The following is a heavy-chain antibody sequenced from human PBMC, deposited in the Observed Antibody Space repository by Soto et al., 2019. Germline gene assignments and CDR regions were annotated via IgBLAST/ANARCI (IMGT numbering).Heavy chain of an antibody. CDR3: ASSGISSIAASGYYGMDV. V-gene: IGHV5-51*01. Sequence: GESLKISCKGSGYSFTSYWIGWVRQMPGKGLEWMGIIYPGDSDTRYSPSFQGQVTISADKSISTAYLQWSSLKASDTAMYYCASSGISSIAASGYYGMDVWGQGTTVTVSS. CDR2: IYPGDSDT. CDR1: GYSFTSYW. D-gene: IGHD6-6*01. J-gene: IGHJ6*02.